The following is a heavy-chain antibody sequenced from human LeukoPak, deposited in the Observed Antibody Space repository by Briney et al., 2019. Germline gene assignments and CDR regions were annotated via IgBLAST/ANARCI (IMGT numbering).Heavy chain of an antibody. CDR1: GFTFISYW. J-gene: IGHJ3*02. CDR2: IKQDGSEK. D-gene: IGHD6-13*01. CDR3: ARWGTYSSSLLGAFDI. Sequence: GGSLRLSCEASGFTFISYWMSWVRQAPGKGLEWVANIKQDGSEKYYVDSVKGRFTISRDNAKNSLYLQMNSLRAEDTAVYYCARWGTYSSSLLGAFDIWGQGTMVTVSS. V-gene: IGHV3-7*05.